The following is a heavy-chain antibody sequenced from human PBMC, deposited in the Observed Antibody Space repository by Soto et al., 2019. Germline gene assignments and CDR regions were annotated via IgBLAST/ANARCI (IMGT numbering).Heavy chain of an antibody. D-gene: IGHD3-3*01. CDR3: AKGGHYDFWSGRTFDY. J-gene: IGHJ4*02. Sequence: SLRLSCAASGFTFDDYAMHWVRQAPGRGLEWVSGISWNSGSIGYADSVKGRFTISRDNAKNSLYLQMNSLRAEDTALYYCAKGGHYDFWSGRTFDYWGQGTLVTSPQ. CDR2: ISWNSGSI. V-gene: IGHV3-9*01. CDR1: GFTFDDYA.